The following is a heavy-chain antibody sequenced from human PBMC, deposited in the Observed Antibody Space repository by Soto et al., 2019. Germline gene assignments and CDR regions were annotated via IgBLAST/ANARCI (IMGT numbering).Heavy chain of an antibody. J-gene: IGHJ4*02. CDR3: ARDPTASYGDSLLFDY. D-gene: IGHD4-17*01. V-gene: IGHV3-7*01. CDR2: IKEDGSEQ. Sequence: EVQLVESGGGLVQPGGSLRLSCAASGLNFRRYWMSWVRQAPGKGLEWVANIKEDGSEQYYVDSVKGRFTIFRDNAKNSLSLQMNSLRAEDTAIYYCARDPTASYGDSLLFDYWGQGTLVIVSS. CDR1: GLNFRRYW.